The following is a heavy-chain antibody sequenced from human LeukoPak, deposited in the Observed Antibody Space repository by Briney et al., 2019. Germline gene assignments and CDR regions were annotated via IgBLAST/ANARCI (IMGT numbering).Heavy chain of an antibody. J-gene: IGHJ4*02. CDR1: GFTFSSYA. CDR2: ISGSGGST. CDR3: AKYGGIAAAGTYYFDY. V-gene: IGHV3-23*01. D-gene: IGHD6-13*01. Sequence: TGGSLRLSCAASGFTFSSYAMTWVRQAPGKGLEWVSAISGSGGSTYYADSVKGRFTISRDNSKNTLYLQMNSLRAEDTAVYYCAKYGGIAAAGTYYFDYWGQGTLVTVSS.